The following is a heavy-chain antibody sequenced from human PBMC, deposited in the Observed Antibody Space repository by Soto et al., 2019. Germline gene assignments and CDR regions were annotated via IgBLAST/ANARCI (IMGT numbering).Heavy chain of an antibody. D-gene: IGHD2-21*02. CDR1: GGTFSNDA. CDR2: IIPFFGTP. CDR3: AREVVTETTLGYFDS. J-gene: IGHJ4*02. V-gene: IGHV1-69*01. Sequence: QVRLVQSGAQVKKSGSSVRVSCTASGGTFSNDAFSWVRQAPGQGLEWLGRIIPFFGTPDYSQTFQGRLTITADESPGTAYMDLRSLRSDDTAVYYCAREVVTETTLGYFDSWGQGTLVTVSS.